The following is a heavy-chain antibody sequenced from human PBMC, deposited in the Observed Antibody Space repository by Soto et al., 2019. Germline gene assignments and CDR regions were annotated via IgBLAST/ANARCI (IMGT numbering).Heavy chain of an antibody. CDR2: VFYSGTT. V-gene: IGHV4-39*01. J-gene: IGHJ4*02. D-gene: IGHD3-9*01. Sequence: SETLSLTCNVSGGSISSPSYNWGWVRQPPGKGPEWIGTVFYSGTTQYNPSLRSRLAMSVDTSKSQVSLTLTSVTAADTAVYYCARQLVREHDIWTGLHFDYWGQGTLVTVSS. CDR3: ARQLVREHDIWTGLHFDY. CDR1: GGSISSPSYN.